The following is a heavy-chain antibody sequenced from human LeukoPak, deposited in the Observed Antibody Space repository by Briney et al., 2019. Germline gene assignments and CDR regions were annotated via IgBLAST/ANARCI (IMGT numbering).Heavy chain of an antibody. V-gene: IGHV1-69*13. Sequence: SVKVSCKASGGTFSSYAISWVRQAPGHGLEWMGGIIPIFGTANYAQKFQGRVTITADGSTSTAYMELSSLRSEDTAVYYCARDGVTGVAVAGTSWFDPWGQGTLVTVSS. CDR2: IIPIFGTA. J-gene: IGHJ5*02. CDR1: GGTFSSYA. CDR3: ARDGVTGVAVAGTSWFDP. D-gene: IGHD6-19*01.